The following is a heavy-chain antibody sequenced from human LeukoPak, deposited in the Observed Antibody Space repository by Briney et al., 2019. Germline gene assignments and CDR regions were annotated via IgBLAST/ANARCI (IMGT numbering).Heavy chain of an antibody. D-gene: IGHD3-22*01. J-gene: IGHJ4*02. V-gene: IGHV4-34*01. Sequence: SETLSLTCAVYGGSLSGYYWSWIRQPPGKGLEWIGEIHPSGSTYSKPSLKSRVTMSVDTSKNHFSLKLTSVTAADTAVYYCARGDDSKKSGYWGQGTLVTVSS. CDR3: ARGDDSKKSGY. CDR1: GGSLSGYY. CDR2: IHPSGST.